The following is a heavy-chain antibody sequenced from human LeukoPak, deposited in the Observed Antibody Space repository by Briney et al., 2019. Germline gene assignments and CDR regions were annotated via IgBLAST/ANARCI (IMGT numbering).Heavy chain of an antibody. CDR3: ARYCTFRACSGTKYDS. D-gene: IGHD1-1*01. CDR1: GMTFSNYW. V-gene: IGHV3-7*03. J-gene: IGHJ4*02. Sequence: GGSLRLSCAASGMTFSNYWMSWVRQAPGKGLEWVAHINQDESEKYYLDSVRGRFTISRDNAKNSLYLQMHSLTAEDTALYYCARYCTFRACSGTKYDSWGPGTLVTVSS. CDR2: INQDESEK.